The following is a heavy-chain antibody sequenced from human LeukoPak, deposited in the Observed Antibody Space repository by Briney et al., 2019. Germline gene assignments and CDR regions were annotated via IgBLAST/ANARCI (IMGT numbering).Heavy chain of an antibody. CDR2: IYHNGIT. CDR1: GGSISSYY. CDR3: AREANYYGSGSYFEGTFDY. J-gene: IGHJ4*02. D-gene: IGHD3-10*01. Sequence: SETLSLTCTVSGGSISSYYWSWIRQSPGKGLEWIGYIYHNGITNYNPSLKSRVTISIDTSKNEFSLKLTSVTAADTAVYYCAREANYYGSGSYFEGTFDYWGQGSLVTVSS. V-gene: IGHV4-59*01.